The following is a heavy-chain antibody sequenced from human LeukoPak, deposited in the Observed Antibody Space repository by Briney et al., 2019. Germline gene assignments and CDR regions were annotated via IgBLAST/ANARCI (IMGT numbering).Heavy chain of an antibody. V-gene: IGHV1-2*02. J-gene: IGHJ4*02. Sequence: ASVKVSCKASGYTFTGYYMHWVRQALGQGLEWMGWINPNSGGTNYAQKFQGRVTMTRDTSISTAYMELSRLRSDDTAVYYCARGRDGYNDFGYFDYWGQGTLVTVSS. D-gene: IGHD5-24*01. CDR3: ARGRDGYNDFGYFDY. CDR2: INPNSGGT. CDR1: GYTFTGYY.